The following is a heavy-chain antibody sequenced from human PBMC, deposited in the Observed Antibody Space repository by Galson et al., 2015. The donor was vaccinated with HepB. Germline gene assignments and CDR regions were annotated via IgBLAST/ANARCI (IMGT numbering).Heavy chain of an antibody. CDR2: IWYDGSNK. CDR1: GFTFSSYG. D-gene: IGHD6-13*01. J-gene: IGHJ3*02. Sequence: SLRLSCAASGFTFSSYGMHWVRQAPGKGLEWVAVIWYDGSNKYYADSVKGRFTISRDNSKNTLYLQMNSLRAEDTAVYYCAREGSDSSSWSPEGAFDIWGQGTMVTVSS. V-gene: IGHV3-33*08. CDR3: AREGSDSSSWSPEGAFDI.